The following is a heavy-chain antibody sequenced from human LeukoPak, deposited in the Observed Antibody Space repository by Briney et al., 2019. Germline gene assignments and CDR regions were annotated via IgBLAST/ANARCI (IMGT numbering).Heavy chain of an antibody. V-gene: IGHV4-34*01. J-gene: IGHJ4*02. CDR2: INHSGST. Sequence: SETLSLTCAVYGGSFSGYYWSWIRQPPGKGLEWIGEINHSGSTNYNPSLKSRVTISVDTSKNQFSLKLSSVTAADTAVYYCARGTGGRNTMVRGVMGYWGQGTLVTVSS. CDR1: GGSFSGYY. D-gene: IGHD3-10*01. CDR3: ARGTGGRNTMVRGVMGY.